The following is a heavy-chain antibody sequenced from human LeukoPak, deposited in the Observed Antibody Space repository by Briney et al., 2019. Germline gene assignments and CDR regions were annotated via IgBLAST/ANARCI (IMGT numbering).Heavy chain of an antibody. CDR3: AKDWAGSDKRYYFDY. D-gene: IGHD5-24*01. V-gene: IGHV3-30-3*01. J-gene: IGHJ4*02. CDR1: GFTFSAYA. CDR2: ISYDGNNK. Sequence: PGGSLRLSCAASGFTFSAYAMHWVRQAPGKGLEWVAVISYDGNNKYYADSVKGRFTISRDNSKNTVYLQMNSLRAEDTAVYYCAKDWAGSDKRYYFDYWGQGTLVTVSS.